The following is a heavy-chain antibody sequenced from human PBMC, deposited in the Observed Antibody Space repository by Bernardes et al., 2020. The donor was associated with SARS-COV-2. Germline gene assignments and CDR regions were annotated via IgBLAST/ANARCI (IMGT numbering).Heavy chain of an antibody. D-gene: IGHD3-22*01. CDR1: GGSISSSNW. Sequence: SETLSLTCAVSGGSISSSNWWSWVRQPPGKGLEWIGEIYHSGSTNYNPSLKSRVTISVDKSKNQFSLKLSSVTAADTAVYYCARDTYYYDSSGYYYFDYWGQGTLV. J-gene: IGHJ4*02. CDR2: IYHSGST. CDR3: ARDTYYYDSSGYYYFDY. V-gene: IGHV4-4*02.